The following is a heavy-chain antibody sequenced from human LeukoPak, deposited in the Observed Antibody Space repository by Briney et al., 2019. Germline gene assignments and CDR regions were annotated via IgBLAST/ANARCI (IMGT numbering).Heavy chain of an antibody. J-gene: IGHJ4*02. D-gene: IGHD4-17*01. CDR1: GFTFSSYA. CDR2: ISYDGSNK. CDR3: ARDGGNAMTTVTTPDY. V-gene: IGHV3-30*01. Sequence: GRSLRLSCAASGFTFSSYAMHWVRQAPGKGLEWVAVISYDGSNKYYADSVKGRFTISRDNSKNTLYLQMNSLRAEDTAVYYCARDGGNAMTTVTTPDYWGQGTLVTVSS.